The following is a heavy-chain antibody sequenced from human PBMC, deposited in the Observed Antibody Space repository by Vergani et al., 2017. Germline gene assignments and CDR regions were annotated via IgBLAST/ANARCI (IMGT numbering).Heavy chain of an antibody. D-gene: IGHD1-26*01. CDR3: ARDRGSYYVNYFDY. V-gene: IGHV3-74*01. Sequence: EVQLVESGGGLVQPGGSLRLSCAASGFTFSSYWMHWVRQAPGKGLVWVSRINSDGSRTSYADSVKGRFTISRDNAKNTLYLQMNSLRAEDTAVYYCARDRGSYYVNYFDYWGQGTLVTVSS. CDR1: GFTFSSYW. J-gene: IGHJ4*02. CDR2: INSDGSRT.